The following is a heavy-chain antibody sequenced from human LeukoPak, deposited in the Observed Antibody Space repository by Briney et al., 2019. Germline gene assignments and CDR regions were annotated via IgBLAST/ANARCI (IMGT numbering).Heavy chain of an antibody. J-gene: IGHJ4*02. Sequence: SETLSLTCAVYGGSFSGYHWTWIRQPPGKGLEWIGEINHSGVTNYKPSLKSRVTISVDTSKNQFSLKLSSVTAADTAVYYCARGSSGYYRFFDYWGQGTLVTVSS. V-gene: IGHV4-34*01. CDR2: INHSGVT. D-gene: IGHD3-22*01. CDR1: GGSFSGYH. CDR3: ARGSSGYYRFFDY.